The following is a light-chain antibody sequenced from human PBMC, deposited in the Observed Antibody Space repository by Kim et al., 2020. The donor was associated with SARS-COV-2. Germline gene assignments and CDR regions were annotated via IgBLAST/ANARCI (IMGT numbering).Light chain of an antibody. Sequence: LTQPASVSGSPGQSITLSCTGTSSDVGGHNYVSWFQQHPGKAPKLIIYDVTKRPSGVSDRFSGSKSGNTASLTISGLRAEDEADYYCNSYTGTYTWVFGGGTKVTVL. CDR1: SSDVGGHNY. CDR2: DVT. V-gene: IGLV2-14*01. J-gene: IGLJ3*02. CDR3: NSYTGTYTWV.